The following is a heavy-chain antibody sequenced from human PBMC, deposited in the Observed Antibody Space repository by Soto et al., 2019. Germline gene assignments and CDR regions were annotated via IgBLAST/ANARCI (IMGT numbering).Heavy chain of an antibody. CDR2: INPSGGTT. D-gene: IGHD1-26*01. J-gene: IGHJ4*02. CDR1: GYTFTSYY. V-gene: IGHV1-46*01. Sequence: ASEKVSCTASGYTFTSYYIHWVRQAPGQGLEWMGLINPSGGTTVDPQKFQGRVTMTRDTSTSTVYMELSSLRSEDTAVYYCASDWEFGDWGQGSLVTVYS. CDR3: ASDWEFGD.